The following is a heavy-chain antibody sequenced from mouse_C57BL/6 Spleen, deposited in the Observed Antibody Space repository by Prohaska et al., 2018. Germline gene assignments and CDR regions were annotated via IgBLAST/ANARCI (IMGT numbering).Heavy chain of an antibody. J-gene: IGHJ1*03. CDR2: IYPRDGST. V-gene: IGHV1-78*01. D-gene: IGHD2-4*01. Sequence: QVQLQQSDAELVKPGASVKISCRVSGYTFTDHTIHWMKQRPEQGLEWIGYIYPRDGSTKYNEKFNGKATVTADKSSSTDYMQLNSLTSEDSAVYFCAHIYYDYGPWYFDVWGTGTTVTVSS. CDR1: GYTFTDHT. CDR3: AHIYYDYGPWYFDV.